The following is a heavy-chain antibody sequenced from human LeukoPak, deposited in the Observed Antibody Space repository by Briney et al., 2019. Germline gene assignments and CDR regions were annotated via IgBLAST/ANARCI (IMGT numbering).Heavy chain of an antibody. Sequence: GSLRLSCAASGFTLSDHYMDWVRQAPGKGLEWIGSIYYSGSTYYNPSLKSRVTISVDTSKNQFSLKLNSVAATDTAVYYCARHYGPWGQGTLVTVSS. D-gene: IGHD3-10*01. CDR2: IYYSGST. CDR1: GFTLSDHY. CDR3: ARHYGP. J-gene: IGHJ4*02. V-gene: IGHV4-39*01.